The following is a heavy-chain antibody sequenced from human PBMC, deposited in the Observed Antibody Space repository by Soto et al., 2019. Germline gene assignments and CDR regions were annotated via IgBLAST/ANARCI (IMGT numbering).Heavy chain of an antibody. CDR2: INAGNGNI. J-gene: IGHJ4*02. CDR1: GYTFTSSA. CDR3: ARYGAVAGESNFDY. D-gene: IGHD6-19*01. Sequence: QVQLAQSGAEVKKPGASVKVSCKASGYTFTSSAIHWVRQAPGQGLEWMGWINAGNGNIKHSQKFQHRVTITRDTSSRTAYMELSSLRFEDTAVYYCARYGAVAGESNFDYWGQGTMVIVSS. V-gene: IGHV1-3*01.